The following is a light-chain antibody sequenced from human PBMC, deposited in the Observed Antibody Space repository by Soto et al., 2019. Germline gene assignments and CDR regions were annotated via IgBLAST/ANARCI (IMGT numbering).Light chain of an antibody. CDR1: QDVYTF. V-gene: IGKV1-27*01. Sequence: VQMTQSPSSLSASAGDRVTITCRASQDVYTFLAWYRQRPGRAPELLIYDASTLQAGVPSRFSGDGFGTHFILTISSLQPEDVATYYCQHYNKAPWTFDQGTKV. CDR2: DAS. CDR3: QHYNKAPWT. J-gene: IGKJ1*01.